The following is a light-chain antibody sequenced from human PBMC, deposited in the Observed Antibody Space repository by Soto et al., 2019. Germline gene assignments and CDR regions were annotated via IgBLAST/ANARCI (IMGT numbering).Light chain of an antibody. J-gene: IGKJ2*01. CDR1: QSVSSSY. V-gene: IGKV3-20*01. Sequence: EIVLTQSPGTLSLSPGERATLSCRASQSVSSSYLAWYQQKPGQAPRLLIYGATSRATSIQDRFSGSGSGAAVTLTASRLEPEDFAVYYCQQYGSSPDTFRQATKLEIK. CDR2: GAT. CDR3: QQYGSSPDT.